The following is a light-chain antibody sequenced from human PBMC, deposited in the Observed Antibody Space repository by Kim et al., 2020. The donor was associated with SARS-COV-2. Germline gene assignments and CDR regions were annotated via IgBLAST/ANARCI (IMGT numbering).Light chain of an antibody. V-gene: IGKV3-20*01. J-gene: IGKJ4*01. CDR3: QQYGSSPLT. CDR1: QSVISNF. Sequence: EIVLTQSPGTLSLSPGDRATLSCRASQSVISNFLAWYQQKPGQAPRLLIHGASTRATGIPDRFSGSGSGTDFSLTISRLEPEDFAVYFCQQYGSSPLTFGGGTKVDIK. CDR2: GAS.